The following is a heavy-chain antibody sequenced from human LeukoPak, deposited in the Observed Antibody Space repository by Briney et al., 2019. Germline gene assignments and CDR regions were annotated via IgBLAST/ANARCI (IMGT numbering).Heavy chain of an antibody. CDR1: GYSISSGYY. Sequence: PSETLSLTCTVSGYSISSGYYWGWIRQPPGKGLEWIGSIYHSGSTYYNPSLKSRVTISVDTSKNQFSLKLSSVTAADTAVYYCARDQGYSYGIFDYWGQGTLVTVSS. CDR3: ARDQGYSYGIFDY. CDR2: IYHSGST. D-gene: IGHD5-18*01. J-gene: IGHJ4*02. V-gene: IGHV4-38-2*02.